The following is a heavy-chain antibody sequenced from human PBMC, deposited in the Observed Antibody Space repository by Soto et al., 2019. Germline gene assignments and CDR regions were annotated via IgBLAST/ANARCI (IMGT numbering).Heavy chain of an antibody. Sequence: SETLSLTCAVSGGFISSGGYSWSWVRQPPGKGLEWIGYMYHSGSTYYNPSLKSRVTISIDRSKNQFSLKLSSVTAADTAMYYCDRVPDYWGQGILVTVSS. V-gene: IGHV4-30-2*01. CDR3: DRVPDY. J-gene: IGHJ4*02. CDR2: MYHSGST. CDR1: GGFISSGGYS. D-gene: IGHD2-2*01.